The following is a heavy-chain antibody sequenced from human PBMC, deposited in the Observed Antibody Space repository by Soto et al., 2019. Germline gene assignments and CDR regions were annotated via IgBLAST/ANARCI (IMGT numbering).Heavy chain of an antibody. CDR1: GDSVSSNSAA. CDR2: TYYRSKWYN. CDR3: TRERWDYGDPKWYFDL. V-gene: IGHV6-1*01. J-gene: IGHJ2*01. Sequence: PSQPLSLTCAISGDSVSSNSAAWNWIRQSPSRGLEWLGRTYYRSKWYNDYAVSVKSRITINPDTSKNQFSLQLNSVTPDDTAVYYCTRERWDYGDPKWYFDLWGRGTLVTVSS. D-gene: IGHD4-17*01.